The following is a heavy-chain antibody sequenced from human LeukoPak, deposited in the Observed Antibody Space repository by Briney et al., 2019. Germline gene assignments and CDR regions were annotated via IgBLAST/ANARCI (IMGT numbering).Heavy chain of an antibody. J-gene: IGHJ4*02. D-gene: IGHD2-15*01. CDR2: ISWNSGSI. CDR3: AKSGGVVVGVYFDY. V-gene: IGHV3-9*01. Sequence: SLRLSCAASGFNFGDYAMDWVRQAPGKGLEWVSGISWNSGSIGYADSVKGRFTISRDNAKNSLFLEMNNLRVEDTALYYCAKSGGVVVGVYFDYWGQGTLVTVSS. CDR1: GFNFGDYA.